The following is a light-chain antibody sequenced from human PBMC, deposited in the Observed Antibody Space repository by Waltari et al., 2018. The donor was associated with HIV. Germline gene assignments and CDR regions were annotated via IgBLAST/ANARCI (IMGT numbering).Light chain of an antibody. J-gene: IGKJ2*01. Sequence: EVVLTQSPATLSLSPGERVTLSCRASQNIWRYLAWYQQKPGQAPRLLIYDGSNRATGIPARFSGSGSGTDFTLTISSLEPEDFAAYYCQQRTNWHTFGQGTKLEI. CDR2: DGS. V-gene: IGKV3-11*01. CDR1: QNIWRY. CDR3: QQRTNWHT.